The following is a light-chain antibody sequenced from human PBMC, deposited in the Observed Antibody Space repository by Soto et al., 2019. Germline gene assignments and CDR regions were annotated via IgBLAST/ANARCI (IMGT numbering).Light chain of an antibody. J-gene: IGKJ4*01. CDR3: QHYGSLVLT. Sequence: EIVLTQSPGTLSLSPGERATLSCRASQSVSSSYLAWYQQKPGQAPRLLIYGASSRATGIPDRFSGSGSGTDFNLTISRLEPEEFAVYSCQHYGSLVLTFGGGTKVEIK. CDR2: GAS. CDR1: QSVSSSY. V-gene: IGKV3-20*01.